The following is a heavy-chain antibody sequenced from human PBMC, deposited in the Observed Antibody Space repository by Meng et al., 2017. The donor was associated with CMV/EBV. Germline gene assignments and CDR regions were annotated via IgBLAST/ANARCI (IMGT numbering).Heavy chain of an antibody. CDR1: GGSVSSGSYY. CDR3: ARLLPRIAPAGRTYGVDV. D-gene: IGHD6-13*01. CDR2: IYYSGST. J-gene: IGHJ6*02. Sequence: SETLSLTCTVSGGSVSSGSYYWSWIRQPPGKGLEWIGYIYYSGSTNYNPSLKSRVTISVDTSKNQFSLKLNSVTAADTAVYYCARLLPRIAPAGRTYGVDVWGQGTTVTVSS. V-gene: IGHV4-61*01.